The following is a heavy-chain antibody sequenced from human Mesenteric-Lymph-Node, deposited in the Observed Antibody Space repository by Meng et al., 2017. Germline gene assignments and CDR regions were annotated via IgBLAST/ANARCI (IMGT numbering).Heavy chain of an antibody. J-gene: IGHJ4*02. D-gene: IGHD1-26*01. CDR1: GFTFSGSA. Sequence: EVQLVDSGGCLVQPGGSLKLSCAASGFTFSGSAMHWVRQASGKGLEWVGRVRDKANNYATSYAESVKGRFTISRDDSRNTAYLQMDSLKTEDTAVYYCGSGNYFDYWGQGTLVTVSS. CDR3: GSGNYFDY. V-gene: IGHV3-73*01. CDR2: VRDKANNYAT.